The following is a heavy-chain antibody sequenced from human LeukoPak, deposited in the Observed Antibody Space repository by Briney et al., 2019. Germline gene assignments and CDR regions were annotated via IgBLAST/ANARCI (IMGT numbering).Heavy chain of an antibody. CDR3: AKDRGSSGWYATFDY. CDR1: GFTFDDYA. CDR2: ISGDGGTT. Sequence: PGGSLRLSCAASGFTFDDYAMHWVRKAPGKALEWVTLISGDGGTTYYGDSVRGRFTIPRDNSKNSLYLQMNSLRTEDAALYYCAKDRGSSGWYATFDYWGQGTLVTVSS. J-gene: IGHJ4*02. V-gene: IGHV3-43*02. D-gene: IGHD6-19*01.